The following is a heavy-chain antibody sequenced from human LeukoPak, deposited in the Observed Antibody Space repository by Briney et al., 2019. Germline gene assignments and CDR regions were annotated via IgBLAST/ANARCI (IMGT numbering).Heavy chain of an antibody. V-gene: IGHV1-69*05. CDR1: GGTFISYA. J-gene: IGHJ2*01. Sequence: SSVKVSCKASGGTFISYAISWVRQAPGQGLEWMGRIIPIFGTANYAQKFQGRVTITTDESTSTAYMELSSLRSEDTAVYYCARDSGYYDSRGHWYFDLWGRGTLVTVSS. CDR3: ARDSGYYDSRGHWYFDL. CDR2: IIPIFGTA. D-gene: IGHD3-22*01.